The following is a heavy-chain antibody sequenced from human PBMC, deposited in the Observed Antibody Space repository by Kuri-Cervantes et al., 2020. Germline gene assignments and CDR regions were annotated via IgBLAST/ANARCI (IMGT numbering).Heavy chain of an antibody. CDR2: IYYSGST. J-gene: IGHJ3*02. D-gene: IGHD2-2*01. V-gene: IGHV4-30-4*01. CDR1: GGSISSGDYY. Sequence: SETLSLTCTVSGGSISSGDYYWSWIRQPPGKGLEWIGYIYYSGSTYYNPSLKSRVTISVDTSKNQFSLKLSSVTAADTAVYYCARDLPWTDSTSGDAFDIWGQGTMVTVSS. CDR3: ARDLPWTDSTSGDAFDI.